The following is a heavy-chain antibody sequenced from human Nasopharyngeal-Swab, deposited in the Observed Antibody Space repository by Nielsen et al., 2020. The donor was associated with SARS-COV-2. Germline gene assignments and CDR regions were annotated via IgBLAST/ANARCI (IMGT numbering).Heavy chain of an antibody. Sequence: ASVKVSCKASGYTFTSYDINWVRQATGQGLEWMGWMNPNSGNTGYAQKFQGRVTITRNTSISTAYMELSSLRSEDTAVYYCARVGDGYNSDYYYGMDVWGQGTTVTVSS. CDR3: ARVGDGYNSDYYYGMDV. V-gene: IGHV1-8*03. D-gene: IGHD5-24*01. CDR2: MNPNSGNT. CDR1: GYTFTSYD. J-gene: IGHJ6*02.